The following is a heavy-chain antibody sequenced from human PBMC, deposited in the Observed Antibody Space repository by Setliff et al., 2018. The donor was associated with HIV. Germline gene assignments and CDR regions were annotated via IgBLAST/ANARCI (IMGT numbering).Heavy chain of an antibody. Sequence: SETLSLTCIVSGGSINSTSYYWGWIRKPPGQGLEWIGSISYSGDTFYNTSLKTRITISVDTSKNHLSLKVSSLTAADTAVYYCARAPYYDYRGLAVYYFDYWGQGTLVTVSS. J-gene: IGHJ4*02. CDR1: GGSINSTSYY. CDR3: ARAPYYDYRGLAVYYFDY. V-gene: IGHV4-39*07. CDR2: ISYSGDT. D-gene: IGHD3-22*01.